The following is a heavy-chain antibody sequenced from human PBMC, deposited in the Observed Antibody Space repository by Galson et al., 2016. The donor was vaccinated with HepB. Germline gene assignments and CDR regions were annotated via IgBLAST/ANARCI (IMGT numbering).Heavy chain of an antibody. J-gene: IGHJ3*02. CDR2: IHIDGSST. CDR1: GFTFSSYR. Sequence: SLRLSCAVSGFTFSSYRMHWVRQAPGKGLVWVSRIHIDGSSTNYADSVKGRFTISRDNTKNTLYLQMDSLRAEDTAVYYCARESNPYAYNGIWSGYFFALDMWGQGTMVTVSA. V-gene: IGHV3-74*01. CDR3: ARESNPYAYNGIWSGYFFALDM. D-gene: IGHD3-3*01.